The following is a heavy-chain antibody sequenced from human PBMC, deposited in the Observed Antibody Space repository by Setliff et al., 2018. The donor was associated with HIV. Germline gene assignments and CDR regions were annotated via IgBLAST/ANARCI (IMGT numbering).Heavy chain of an antibody. CDR1: GFTFSTYS. CDR3: ARIDWFGGFIPYYFDY. Sequence: GGSLRLSCEASGFTFSTYSMNWVRQAPGKGLEWVSSISSSSRSKYYADSVKGRFTISRDNVKNSLYLQMKSLRAEDTAVYYCARIDWFGGFIPYYFDYWGQGTLVTVSS. CDR2: ISSSSRSK. D-gene: IGHD3-10*01. V-gene: IGHV3-21*04. J-gene: IGHJ4*02.